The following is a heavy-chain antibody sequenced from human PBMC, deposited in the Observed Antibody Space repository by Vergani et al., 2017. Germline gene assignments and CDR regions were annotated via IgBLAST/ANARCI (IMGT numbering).Heavy chain of an antibody. Sequence: QMQLMQPGPEVKKPGTSVKVSCKASGFTFTSSAMQWVRHARGQRLEWIGWIVVGSGNTNYAQKFQERVTITRDMSTSTAYMELSSLRSEDTAVYYCAASYTVVTPYYFDYWGQGTLVTVSS. CDR1: GFTFTSSA. V-gene: IGHV1-58*02. CDR2: IVVGSGNT. J-gene: IGHJ4*02. D-gene: IGHD4-23*01. CDR3: AASYTVVTPYYFDY.